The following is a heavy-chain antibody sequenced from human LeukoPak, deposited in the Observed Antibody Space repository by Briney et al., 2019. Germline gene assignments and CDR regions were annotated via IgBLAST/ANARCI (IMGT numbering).Heavy chain of an antibody. CDR2: ISGSGGST. V-gene: IGHV3-23*01. CDR1: GFTFSSYA. CDR3: TTDPELGSSY. J-gene: IGHJ4*02. D-gene: IGHD1-26*01. Sequence: GGSLRLSCAASGFTFSSYAMSWVRQAPGKGLEWVSAISGSGGSTYYADSVKGRFTISRDNSKNTLYLQMNSLKTEDTAVYYCTTDPELGSSYWGQGTLVTVSS.